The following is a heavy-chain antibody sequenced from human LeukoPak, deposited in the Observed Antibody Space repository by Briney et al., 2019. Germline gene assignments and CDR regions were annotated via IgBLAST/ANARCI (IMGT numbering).Heavy chain of an antibody. CDR2: IKHDGSEK. D-gene: IGHD3-10*01. V-gene: IGHV3-7*01. CDR1: GFTFSSYW. Sequence: GGSLRLSCAASGFTFSSYWMSWVRQAPGKGLEWVANIKHDGSEKYYVDSVKGRFTISRGNAKNSLYLQMNSLRAEDTAVYYCARGVSGSYYRIFYWGQGTLVTVSS. CDR3: ARGVSGSYYRIFY. J-gene: IGHJ4*02.